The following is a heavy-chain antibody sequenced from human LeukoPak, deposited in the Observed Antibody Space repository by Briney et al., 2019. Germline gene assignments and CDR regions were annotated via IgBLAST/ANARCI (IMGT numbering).Heavy chain of an antibody. D-gene: IGHD1-26*01. Sequence: GGSLRLSCAASGFTFSMYAMHWVRQAPGKGLEYVSAISSDGGSTYYANSVKGRFTISRDNSKNTLYLQMGSLRDEDTAVYYCARDGGGTGGTYHHTFDLWGQGTMVTVSS. CDR1: GFTFSMYA. V-gene: IGHV3-64*01. CDR2: ISSDGGST. J-gene: IGHJ3*01. CDR3: ARDGGGTGGTYHHTFDL.